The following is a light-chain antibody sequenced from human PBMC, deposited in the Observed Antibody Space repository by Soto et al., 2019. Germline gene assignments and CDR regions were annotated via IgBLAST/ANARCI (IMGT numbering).Light chain of an antibody. J-gene: IGKJ1*01. Sequence: EIVLTQSPATLSLSPGERATLSCRASQSVSSYLAWYQQKPGQAPRLLIYGASIRATDIPARFSGSGSGTEFTLTISSLQPDDFATYYCQQYNSYSFGQGTKVDIK. CDR1: QSVSSY. CDR3: QQYNSYS. CDR2: GAS. V-gene: IGKV3-15*01.